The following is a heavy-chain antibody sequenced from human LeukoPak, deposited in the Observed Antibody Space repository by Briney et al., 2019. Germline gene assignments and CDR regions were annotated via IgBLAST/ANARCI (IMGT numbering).Heavy chain of an antibody. V-gene: IGHV4-59*01. CDR2: IYYSGST. Sequence: PSETLSLTCTVSGGSISSYYWSWIRQPPGKGLEWIGYIYYSGSTNYNPSLKSRVTISVDTSKNQISLKLSSVTAADTAVYYCARDRLDVFDYWGQGTLVTVSS. CDR1: GGSISSYY. CDR3: ARDRLDVFDY. D-gene: IGHD3/OR15-3a*01. J-gene: IGHJ4*02.